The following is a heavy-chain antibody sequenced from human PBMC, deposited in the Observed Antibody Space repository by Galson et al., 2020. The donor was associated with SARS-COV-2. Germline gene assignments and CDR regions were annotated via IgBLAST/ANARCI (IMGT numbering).Heavy chain of an antibody. CDR2: ISSSSSTI. Sequence: GESLKISCAASGFTFSSYSMNWVRQAPGKGLEWVSYISSSSSTIYYADSVKGRFTISRDNAKNSLYLQMNSLRDEDTAVYYCATNKLGYYNYGMDVWGQGTTVTVSS. CDR3: ATNKLGYYNYGMDV. D-gene: IGHD6-13*01. V-gene: IGHV3-48*02. J-gene: IGHJ6*02. CDR1: GFTFSSYS.